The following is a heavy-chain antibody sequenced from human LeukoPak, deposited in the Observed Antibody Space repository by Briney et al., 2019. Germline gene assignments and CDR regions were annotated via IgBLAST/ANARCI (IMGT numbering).Heavy chain of an antibody. CDR3: AKPGPATTNSYGMDV. J-gene: IGHJ6*02. CDR1: GFSFSSYW. CDR2: INQDRSEK. Sequence: GGSLRLSCAASGFSFSSYWMTWVRQVPGKGLEWVANINQDRSEKSYVDSVKGRFTISRDNAKNSLYLQMNSLRAEDTAVYYCAKPGPATTNSYGMDVWGQGTTVTVSS. V-gene: IGHV3-7*01. D-gene: IGHD1-26*01.